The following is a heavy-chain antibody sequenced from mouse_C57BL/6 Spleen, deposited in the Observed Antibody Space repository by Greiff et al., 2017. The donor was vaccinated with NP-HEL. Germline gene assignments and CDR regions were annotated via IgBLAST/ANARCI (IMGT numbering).Heavy chain of an antibody. CDR1: GYTFTSYW. J-gene: IGHJ3*01. D-gene: IGHD2-4*01. CDR3: ARVYDYDGTAWFAY. CDR2: IHPNSGST. V-gene: IGHV1-64*01. Sequence: QVQLQQPGAELVKPGASVKLSCKASGYTFTSYWMHWVKQRPGQGLEWIGMIHPNSGSTNYNEKFKSKATLTVDKSSSTAYMQLSSLTSEDSAVYYCARVYDYDGTAWFAYWGQGTLVTVSA.